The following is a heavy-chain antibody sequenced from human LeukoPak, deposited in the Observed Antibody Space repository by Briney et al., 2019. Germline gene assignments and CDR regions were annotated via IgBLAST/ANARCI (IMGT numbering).Heavy chain of an antibody. Sequence: GGSLRLSCAASGFTFSSYYWMHWVRQAPGKGLEWVSGISWNSGKIGYADSVKGRFTISRDNAKNSLYLQMNSLRAEDMAFYYCAKGRYSFTSSSVFDYWGQGTLVTVSS. V-gene: IGHV3-9*03. CDR1: GFTFSSYY. J-gene: IGHJ4*02. CDR3: AKGRYSFTSSSVFDY. D-gene: IGHD2-2*01. CDR2: ISWNSGKI.